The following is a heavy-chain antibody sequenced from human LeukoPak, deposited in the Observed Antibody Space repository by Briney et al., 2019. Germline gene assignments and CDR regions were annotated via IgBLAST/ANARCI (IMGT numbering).Heavy chain of an antibody. J-gene: IGHJ4*02. Sequence: ASVKVSCKASGGDFSNYAISWVRQAPGQGLEWMGGIIPIFGTANYAQKFQGRVTITADKSTSTAYMELSSLRSEDTAVYYCARSYDSSGYYSFHFDYWGQGTLVTVSS. CDR3: ARSYDSSGYYSFHFDY. CDR1: GGDFSNYA. CDR2: IIPIFGTA. V-gene: IGHV1-69*06. D-gene: IGHD3-22*01.